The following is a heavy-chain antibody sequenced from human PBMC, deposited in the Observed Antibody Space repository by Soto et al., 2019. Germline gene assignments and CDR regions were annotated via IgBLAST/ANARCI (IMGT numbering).Heavy chain of an antibody. D-gene: IGHD1-1*01. J-gene: IGHJ6*02. CDR3: ARESGGTGLDV. CDR2: IYNSGSTM. CDR1: GFTFSAFE. V-gene: IGHV3-48*03. Sequence: GGSLRLSCAASGFTFSAFEMNWVRQAPGKGLEWLSYIYNSGSTMTYADSVKGRFAISRDNAKNSLYLQTYSLRAEDTAVYYCARESGGTGLDVWGQGTTVTVSS.